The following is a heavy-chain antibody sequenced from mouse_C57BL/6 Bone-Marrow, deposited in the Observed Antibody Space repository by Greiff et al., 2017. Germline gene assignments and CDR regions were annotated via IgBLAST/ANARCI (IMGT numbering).Heavy chain of an antibody. Sequence: VQLQESGAELVRPGTSVKMSCKASGYTFTNYWIGWAKQRPGHGLEWIGDIYPGGGYTNYNEKFKGKATLTAAKSSSTAYMQFSSLTSEDSAIYYCARTAGPYSLFDYWGQGTTLTVSS. D-gene: IGHD3-1*01. CDR3: ARTAGPYSLFDY. J-gene: IGHJ2*01. CDR1: GYTFTNYW. V-gene: IGHV1-63*01. CDR2: IYPGGGYT.